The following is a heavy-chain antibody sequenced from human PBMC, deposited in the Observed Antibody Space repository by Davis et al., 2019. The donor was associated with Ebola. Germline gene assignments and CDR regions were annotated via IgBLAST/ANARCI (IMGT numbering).Heavy chain of an antibody. J-gene: IGHJ3*02. V-gene: IGHV3-53*05. CDR2: IYGGDT. CDR1: GFTVRNTH. Sequence: GGSLRLSCDASGFTVRNTHMSWVRQAPGKGLEWVSGIYGGDTHYADSVKGRFTISRDNSKNTLYLQMNSLRPEETALYYCARDRSVSIVGAKDAFDIWGQGTMVTVSS. CDR3: ARDRSVSIVGAKDAFDI. D-gene: IGHD1-26*01.